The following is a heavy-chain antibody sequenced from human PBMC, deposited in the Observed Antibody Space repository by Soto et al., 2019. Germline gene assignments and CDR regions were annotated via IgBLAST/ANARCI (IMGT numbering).Heavy chain of an antibody. J-gene: IGHJ4*02. D-gene: IGHD2-21*02. CDR1: GGSISSYY. CDR2: IYTSGST. Sequence: QVQLQESGPGLVKPSETLSLTCTVSGGSISSYYWSWIRQPAGKGLAWIGRIYTSGSTNYNPSLKSRVTMSGDTCKNQFSLRRSSVTAADTAVYYCARAPGGYCGGDCYSWFDCWGQGTLVTVSS. V-gene: IGHV4-4*07. CDR3: ARAPGGYCGGDCYSWFDC.